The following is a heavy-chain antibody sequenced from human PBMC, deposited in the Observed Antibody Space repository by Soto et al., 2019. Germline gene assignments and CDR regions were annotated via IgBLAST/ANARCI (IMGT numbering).Heavy chain of an antibody. CDR2: IWYDGSNK. Sequence: SLRLSCAASGFTFSTFVMHLVRQAQGKGLEWVAIIWYDGSNKYYADSVKGRFTISRDDSKNTLYLQMNSLRVEDTAVYFCARDASAYDGGWYPRGFDPWGQGNLVTVSS. J-gene: IGHJ5*02. CDR1: GFTFSTFV. CDR3: ARDASAYDGGWYPRGFDP. D-gene: IGHD6-19*01. V-gene: IGHV3-33*01.